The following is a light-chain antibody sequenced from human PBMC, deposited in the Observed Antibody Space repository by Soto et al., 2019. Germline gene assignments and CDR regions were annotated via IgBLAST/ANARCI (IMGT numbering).Light chain of an antibody. CDR2: DNS. J-gene: IGLJ2*01. CDR1: SSNIGSLYD. CDR3: QSYDSSLSAAV. V-gene: IGLV1-40*01. Sequence: QSVLTQPPSVSGAPGQRGTISCTGSSSNIGSLYDVHWYQQLPGTAPKLLIYDNSNRPSGVPDRFSGSKSGTSASLAITGLQAEDEADYYCQSYDSSLSAAVFGGGTKLTVL.